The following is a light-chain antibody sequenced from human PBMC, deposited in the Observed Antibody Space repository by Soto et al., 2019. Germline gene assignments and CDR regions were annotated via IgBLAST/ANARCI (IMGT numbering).Light chain of an antibody. J-gene: IGKJ1*01. CDR3: QQRYSTPPT. CDR1: QIISNY. CDR2: AAS. V-gene: IGKV1-39*01. Sequence: IQMTQSPSSLSASVGETVTITCRASQIISNYLSWYQQKPGKAPNLLIYAASTLQSGVPSRFSVSASGTDFTLTISSLQPHDFATYYRQQRYSTPPTFVQGTQVEVK.